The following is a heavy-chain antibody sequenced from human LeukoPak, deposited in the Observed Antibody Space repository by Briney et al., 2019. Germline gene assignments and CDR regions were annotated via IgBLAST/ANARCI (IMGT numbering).Heavy chain of an antibody. D-gene: IGHD2/OR15-2a*01. CDR1: GFTFSSYA. CDR2: INHSGST. Sequence: GSLRLSCAASGFTFSSYAMSWIRQPPGKGLEWIGEINHSGSTNYNPSLKSRVTISVDTSKNQFSLKLSSVTAADTAVYYCARALNRTDFDYWGQGTLVTVSS. V-gene: IGHV4-34*01. CDR3: ARALNRTDFDY. J-gene: IGHJ4*02.